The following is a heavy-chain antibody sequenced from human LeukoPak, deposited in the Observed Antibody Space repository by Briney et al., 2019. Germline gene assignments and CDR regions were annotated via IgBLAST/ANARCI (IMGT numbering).Heavy chain of an antibody. J-gene: IGHJ4*02. V-gene: IGHV1-8*01. CDR3: ARLSQTPDYYDAGGYYHLAY. D-gene: IGHD3-22*01. CDR1: EYTFTSYD. CDR2: MNPTTGNT. Sequence: ASVKVSCKASEYTFTSYDINWVRQAPGQGLEWMGWMNPTTGNTGYAQKFQGRVTMTRDTSKNTAYMELRSLGSEDTAVYFCARLSQTPDYYDAGGYYHLAYWGQGTRVIVSS.